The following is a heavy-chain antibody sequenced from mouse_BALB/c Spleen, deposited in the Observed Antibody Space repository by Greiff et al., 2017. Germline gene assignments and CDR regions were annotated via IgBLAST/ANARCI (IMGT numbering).Heavy chain of an antibody. D-gene: IGHD4-1*01. CDR3: ARDQVGTGGAMDY. J-gene: IGHJ4*01. V-gene: IGHV5-9-4*01. Sequence: EVKLMESGGGLVKPGGSLKLSCAASGFTFSSYAMSWVRQSPEKRLEWVAEISSGGSYTYYPDTVPGRFTISRNNAKNTLYLEMSSLRSEDTAMYYCARDQVGTGGAMDYWGQGTSVTVSA. CDR1: GFTFSSYA. CDR2: ISSGGSYT.